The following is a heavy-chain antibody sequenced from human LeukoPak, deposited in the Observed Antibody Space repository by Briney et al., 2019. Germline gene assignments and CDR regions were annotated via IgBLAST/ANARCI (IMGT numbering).Heavy chain of an antibody. CDR3: ARGLAMLYNY. Sequence: GGSLRLSCAASGFTFSSYSMNWVRQAPGKGLEWVSYISSSSSTIYYADSVKGRFTISRGNAKNSLYLQMNSLRAEDTAVYYCARGLAMLYNYWGQGTLVTVSS. J-gene: IGHJ4*02. CDR1: GFTFSSYS. D-gene: IGHD2-8*01. V-gene: IGHV3-48*04. CDR2: ISSSSSTI.